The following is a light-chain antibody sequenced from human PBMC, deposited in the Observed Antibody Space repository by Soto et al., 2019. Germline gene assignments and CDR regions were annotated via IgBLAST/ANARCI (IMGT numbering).Light chain of an antibody. CDR2: GAS. CDR1: QSVSSSS. V-gene: IGKV3-20*01. Sequence: EIVLTQSPGTLSLSQGERATLSCRASQSVSSSSLAWYQQKRGQAPRLLIYGASSRATGIPDRFSGSGSGTDFTLTISRLEPDDFAVYDCQVSGRSALYTFGHGTRLESK. J-gene: IGKJ2*01. CDR3: QVSGRSALYT.